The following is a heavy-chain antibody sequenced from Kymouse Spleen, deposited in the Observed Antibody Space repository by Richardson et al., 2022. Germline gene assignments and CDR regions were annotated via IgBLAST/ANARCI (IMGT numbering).Heavy chain of an antibody. V-gene: IGHV3-9*01. Sequence: EVQLVESGGGLVQPGRSLRLSCAASGFTFDDYAMHWVRQAPGKGLEWVSGISWNSGSIGYADSVKGRFTISRDNAKNSLYLQMNSLRAEDTALYYCAKDKGGNGFDYWGQGTLVTVSS. CDR1: GFTFDDYA. CDR2: ISWNSGSI. D-gene: IGHD1-1*01,IGHD1-20*01. CDR3: AKDKGGNGFDY. J-gene: IGHJ4*02.